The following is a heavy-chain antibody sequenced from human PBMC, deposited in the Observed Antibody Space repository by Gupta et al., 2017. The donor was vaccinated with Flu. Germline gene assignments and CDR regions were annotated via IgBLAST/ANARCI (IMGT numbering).Heavy chain of an antibody. Sequence: EVQLVESGGGLVQPGWYLRLSCAAVGFTFDDYAMDLVLKAPGEGLWWVSGIHLNSDTIGEANSVKSRFTISRETANNSLFLQMNSRSPEDTVLYYCVKDRGYTWDAIDFWGQGTMVTVSS. V-gene: IGHV3-9*01. CDR2: IHLNSDTI. CDR3: VKDRGYTWDAIDF. CDR1: GFTFDDYA. J-gene: IGHJ3*01. D-gene: IGHD2-15*01.